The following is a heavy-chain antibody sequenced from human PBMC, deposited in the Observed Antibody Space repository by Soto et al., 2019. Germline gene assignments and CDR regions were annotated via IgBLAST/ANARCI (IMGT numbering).Heavy chain of an antibody. D-gene: IGHD1-26*01. V-gene: IGHV3-15*01. Sequence: VGSLRLSCAASGFTFSDAWLNWVRQVPGKGLEWVGLVKSKANGGTIHYAGPVKGRFTISRDDSKNTLYVQMNSLKIDDTAVYYCTSEVSGSHVYWGQGALVTVSS. CDR3: TSEVSGSHVY. CDR2: VKSKANGGTI. J-gene: IGHJ4*02. CDR1: GFTFSDAW.